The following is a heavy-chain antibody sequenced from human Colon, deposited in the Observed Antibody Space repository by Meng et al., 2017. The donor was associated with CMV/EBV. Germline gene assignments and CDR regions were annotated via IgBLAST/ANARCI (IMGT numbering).Heavy chain of an antibody. Sequence: KASGYTFIAYYMHWVRQAPGQGLEWMGRINPNRGATNSAQKIQGRGTTTRDTSISTADMEQSSLRSDDTAVYYGARDPMVRGECAFDPWGQGTLVTVSS. CDR3: ARDPMVRGECAFDP. D-gene: IGHD3-10*01. J-gene: IGHJ5*02. CDR1: GYTFIAYY. CDR2: INPNRGAT. V-gene: IGHV1-2*06.